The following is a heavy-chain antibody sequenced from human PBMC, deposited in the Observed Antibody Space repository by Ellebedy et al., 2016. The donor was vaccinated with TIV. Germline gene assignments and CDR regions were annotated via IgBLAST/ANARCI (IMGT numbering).Heavy chain of an antibody. J-gene: IGHJ4*02. Sequence: GESLKISCAASGFTFGGYAMSWVRQAPGKGLEWVSGISGIATTTEYRDSVKGRFTISRDNSKNTVYLQMNSLRAEDTAVYYCAKEIDFWSGPGFDGWGQGTLVTVSS. D-gene: IGHD3-3*01. CDR1: GFTFGGYA. V-gene: IGHV3-23*01. CDR3: AKEIDFWSGPGFDG. CDR2: ISGIATTT.